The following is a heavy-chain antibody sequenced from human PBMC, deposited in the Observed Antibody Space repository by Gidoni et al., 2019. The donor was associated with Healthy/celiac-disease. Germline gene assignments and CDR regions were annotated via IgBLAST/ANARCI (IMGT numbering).Heavy chain of an antibody. V-gene: IGHV3-21*01. J-gene: IGHJ3*02. CDR3: ARDRGTSGWPDAFDI. CDR2: ISSTSSYI. CDR1: GIRFSSHS. D-gene: IGHD6-19*01. Sequence: EVQLVESGGGLVKPGGSLRLSCAAPGIRFSSHSMNWVRQAPGKGLEWVSSISSTSSYIYYADSVRGRFTSSRDNAKNSLYLQMSSLRAEDTAVYYCARDRGTSGWPDAFDIWGQGTMVTVSS.